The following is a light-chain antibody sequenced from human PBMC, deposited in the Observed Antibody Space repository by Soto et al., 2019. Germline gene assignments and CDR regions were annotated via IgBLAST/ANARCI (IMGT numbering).Light chain of an antibody. CDR3: QQYHSYWT. Sequence: IHLTQSPSSLPASVGYSVTIICRASQGIRSALGWYQQKPGKVPKLLIYAASTLQSGVPSRFSGSGSGTDFTLTISSLKTDDFSTYYCQQYHSYWTFGQGTKVDIK. CDR1: QGIRSA. J-gene: IGKJ1*01. V-gene: IGKV1-6*01. CDR2: AAS.